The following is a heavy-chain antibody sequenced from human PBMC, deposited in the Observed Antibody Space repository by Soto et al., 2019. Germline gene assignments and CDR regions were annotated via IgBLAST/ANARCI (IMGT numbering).Heavy chain of an antibody. CDR3: AREDGYDFWSGLHSHAFDI. J-gene: IGHJ3*02. Sequence: ASVKVSCKASGYTFTSYAMHWVRQAPGQRLEWMGWINAGNGNTKYSQKFQGRVTITRDTSASTAYMELSSLRSEDTAVYYCAREDGYDFWSGLHSHAFDIWGQGTMVTVSS. V-gene: IGHV1-3*01. CDR2: INAGNGNT. CDR1: GYTFTSYA. D-gene: IGHD3-3*01.